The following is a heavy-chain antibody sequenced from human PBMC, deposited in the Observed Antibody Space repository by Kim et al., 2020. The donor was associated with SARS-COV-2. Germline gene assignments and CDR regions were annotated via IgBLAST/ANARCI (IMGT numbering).Heavy chain of an antibody. V-gene: IGHV1-46*01. J-gene: IGHJ4*02. Sequence: YAQKFQGRVTMTRDTSTSTVYMELSSLRSEDTAVYYCAREKYSSSSGLDYWGQGTLVTVSS. D-gene: IGHD6-6*01. CDR3: AREKYSSSSGLDY.